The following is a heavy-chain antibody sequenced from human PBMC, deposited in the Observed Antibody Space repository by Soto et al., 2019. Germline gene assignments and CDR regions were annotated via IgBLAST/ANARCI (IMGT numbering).Heavy chain of an antibody. CDR1: GFPFSNFA. CDR2: ITSSSDST. CDR3: TTGPFIAGDY. J-gene: IGHJ4*02. Sequence: EVQLLESGGGLVQPGGSLRLSCVASGFPFSNFAMSWVRQAPGKGLEWVSVITSSSDSTYFADSVRGRFTISRDNSKNTLYLQLNSLRAEDTAIYYCTTGPFIAGDYWGQGTPVTGTS. D-gene: IGHD1-1*01. V-gene: IGHV3-23*01.